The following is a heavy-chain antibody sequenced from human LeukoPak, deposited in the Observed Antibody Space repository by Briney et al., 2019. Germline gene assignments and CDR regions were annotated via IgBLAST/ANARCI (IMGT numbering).Heavy chain of an antibody. V-gene: IGHV4-4*02. J-gene: IGHJ4*02. D-gene: IGHD6-13*01. CDR2: IYHSGST. CDR3: ARRVIAAAGSMTPDY. Sequence: SETLSLTCAVSGGSISSSNWWSWVRQPPGKGLEWIGEIYHSGSTNYNPSLKSRVIISVDKSKNQFSLKLSSVTAADTAVYYCARRVIAAAGSMTPDYWGQGTLVTVSS. CDR1: GGSISSSNW.